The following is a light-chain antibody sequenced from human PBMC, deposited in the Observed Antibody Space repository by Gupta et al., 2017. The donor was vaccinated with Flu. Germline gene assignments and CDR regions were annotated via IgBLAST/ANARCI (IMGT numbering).Light chain of an antibody. CDR2: YAS. J-gene: IGKJ3*01. Sequence: EILLTQSPGTLSLSPGERATLSCRASHALANNYLAWYQHKPGQAPRLIIYYASTRATGIPDRFSGSGSGTDFTLTISRLEPEDFAVYYCQQYDYSQVTFGHGTKVDVK. V-gene: IGKV3-20*01. CDR3: QQYDYSQVT. CDR1: HALANNY.